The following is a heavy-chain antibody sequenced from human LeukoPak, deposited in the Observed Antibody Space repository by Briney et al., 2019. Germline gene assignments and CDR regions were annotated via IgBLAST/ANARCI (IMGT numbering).Heavy chain of an antibody. J-gene: IGHJ4*02. CDR1: GGSISSSSYY. D-gene: IGHD6-19*01. V-gene: IGHV4-39*01. CDR3: ARGREYSSGWGDYFDY. CDR2: IYYSGST. Sequence: PSETLSLTCTVSGGSISSSSYYWGWIRQPPGKGLEWIGSIYYSGSTYYNPSLKSRVTISVDTSKNQFSLKLSSVTAADTAVYYCARGREYSSGWGDYFDYWGQGTLVTVSS.